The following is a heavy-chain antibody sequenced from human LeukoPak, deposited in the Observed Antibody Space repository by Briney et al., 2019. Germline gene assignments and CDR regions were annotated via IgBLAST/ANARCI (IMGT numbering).Heavy chain of an antibody. D-gene: IGHD3-16*01. V-gene: IGHV4-4*07. CDR2: IYTSGST. CDR3: ARETSQKGAHYMDV. J-gene: IGHJ6*03. Sequence: PSETLSLTCTVSGGSISSFYWSWIRQPPGKGLGWIGRIYTSGSTNYNPSLKSRVTISVHTSKNQFSLKLRSVTAADTAVYYCARETSQKGAHYMDVWGKGTTVTISS. CDR1: GGSISSFY.